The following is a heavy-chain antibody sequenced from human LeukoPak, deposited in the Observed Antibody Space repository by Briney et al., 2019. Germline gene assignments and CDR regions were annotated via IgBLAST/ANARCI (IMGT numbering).Heavy chain of an antibody. CDR3: ARDNYCSSTSCYVGSYYYMDV. CDR1: GFTFDDYA. D-gene: IGHD2-2*01. Sequence: GGSLRLSCAASGFTFDDYAMHWVRQAPGKGLEWVSGISWNSGSIGYADSVKGRFTISRDNAKNSLYLQMNSLRAEDTAVYYCARDNYCSSTSCYVGSYYYMDVWGKGTTVTISS. J-gene: IGHJ6*03. V-gene: IGHV3-9*01. CDR2: ISWNSGSI.